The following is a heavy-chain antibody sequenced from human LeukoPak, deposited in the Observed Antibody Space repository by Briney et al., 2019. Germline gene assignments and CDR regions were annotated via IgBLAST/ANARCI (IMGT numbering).Heavy chain of an antibody. J-gene: IGHJ4*02. CDR3: ARENKGTVHDSTAAFHY. CDR1: IGSIGNDY. V-gene: IGHV4-59*01. CDR2: GHHSESP. D-gene: IGHD1-7*01. Sequence: SETLSLTCTVSIGSIGNDYWSWLRQSPGKGLEWIAYGHHSESPNYNPSLKSRVTISVDRSNTRFSLQLSSVTAADTAVYYCARENKGTVHDSTAAFHYWGQGTLVTVSS.